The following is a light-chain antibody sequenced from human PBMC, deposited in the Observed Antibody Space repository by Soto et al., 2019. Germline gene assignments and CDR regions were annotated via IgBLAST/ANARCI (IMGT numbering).Light chain of an antibody. Sequence: EIVMTQSPATLSVSPGERATLSCRASQSVGSNLAWYQQKPGQAPRLLISGASTRATGIPARLSGSGSGTEFTLTISSLQSEDFAVYYCQQYNNWPPMYTFGQGTKLETK. V-gene: IGKV3-15*01. CDR2: GAS. J-gene: IGKJ2*01. CDR1: QSVGSN. CDR3: QQYNNWPPMYT.